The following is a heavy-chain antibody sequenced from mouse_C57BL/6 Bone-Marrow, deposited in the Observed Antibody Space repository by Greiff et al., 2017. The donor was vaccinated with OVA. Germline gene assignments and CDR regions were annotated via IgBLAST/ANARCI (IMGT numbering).Heavy chain of an antibody. V-gene: IGHV5-17*01. J-gene: IGHJ1*03. CDR2: ISSGSSTI. Sequence: EVKLVESGGGLVKPGGSLKLSCAASGFTFSDYGMHWVRQAPEKGLEWVAYISSGSSTIYYADKVKGRFTISRDNAKNTLFLQMTSLRSEDTAMYYCARINYWYFDVGGTGTTVTVSS. CDR3: ARINYWYFDV. CDR1: GFTFSDYG.